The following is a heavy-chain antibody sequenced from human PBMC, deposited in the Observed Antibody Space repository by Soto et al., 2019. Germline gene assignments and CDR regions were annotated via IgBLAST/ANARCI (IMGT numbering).Heavy chain of an antibody. CDR1: GFTVSSNY. CDR2: IYSGGST. J-gene: IGHJ6*03. V-gene: IGHV3-53*04. Sequence: GGSLRLSCAASGFTVSSNYMSWVRQAPGKGLEWVSVIYSGGSTYYADSVKGRFTISRHNSKNTLYLQMNSLRAEDTAVYYCARGYCSGGSCYGPTREVMIDYYMDVWGKGTTVTVSS. CDR3: ARGYCSGGSCYGPTREVMIDYYMDV. D-gene: IGHD2-15*01.